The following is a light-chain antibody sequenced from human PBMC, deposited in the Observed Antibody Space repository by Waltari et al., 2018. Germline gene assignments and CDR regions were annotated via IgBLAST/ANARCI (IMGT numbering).Light chain of an antibody. J-gene: IGLJ7*01. V-gene: IGLV1-40*01. Sequence: QSVLTQPPSVSGAPGQRVTISCTGSSSNIGAGYDVHWYPQLPGTAPKLLTYHNNMRPSGVPDRFSGSKSGTSASLAITGLQAEDEADYYCQSYDGSLSGAVFGGGTQLTVL. CDR2: HNN. CDR3: QSYDGSLSGAV. CDR1: SSNIGAGYD.